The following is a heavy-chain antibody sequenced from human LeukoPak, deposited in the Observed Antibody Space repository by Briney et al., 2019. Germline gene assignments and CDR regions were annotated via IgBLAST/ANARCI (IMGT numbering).Heavy chain of an antibody. CDR1: GFTVSSNY. CDR2: IYSGGST. J-gene: IGHJ6*02. D-gene: IGHD3-3*01. Sequence: GGSLRLSCAASGFTVSSNYMSWVRQAPGKGLEWVSVIYSGGSTYYADSVEGRFTISRDNSKNTLYLQMNSLRAEDTAVYYCARGKVLRFMWGMDVWGQGTTVTVSS. CDR3: ARGKVLRFMWGMDV. V-gene: IGHV3-66*02.